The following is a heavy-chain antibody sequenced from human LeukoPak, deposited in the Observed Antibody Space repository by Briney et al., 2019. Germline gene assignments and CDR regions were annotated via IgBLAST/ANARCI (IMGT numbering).Heavy chain of an antibody. V-gene: IGHV3-48*04. D-gene: IGHD3-3*01. CDR2: ISSSSSTI. CDR1: GFTFSSYS. J-gene: IGHJ4*02. CDR3: VRDPILGFPDYFDS. Sequence: GGSLRLSCAASGFTFSSYSMNWVRQAPGKGLEWVSYISSSSSTIYYADSVKGRFTISRDNAKNSLYLQMNSLRAEDTAVYYCVRDPILGFPDYFDSWGQGTLVTVSS.